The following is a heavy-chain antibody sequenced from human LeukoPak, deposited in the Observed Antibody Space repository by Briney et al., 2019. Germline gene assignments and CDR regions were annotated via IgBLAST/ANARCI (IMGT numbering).Heavy chain of an antibody. CDR1: GFTFSSYA. J-gene: IGHJ4*02. CDR3: AREDNWNYVSFDY. V-gene: IGHV3-30*04. Sequence: GGSLRLSCAASGFTFSSYAMHWVRQAPGKGLEWVAVISYDGSNKYYADSVKGRFTISRDNSKNTLYLQMNSLRAEDTAVYYCAREDNWNYVSFDYWGQGTLVTVSS. CDR2: ISYDGSNK. D-gene: IGHD1-7*01.